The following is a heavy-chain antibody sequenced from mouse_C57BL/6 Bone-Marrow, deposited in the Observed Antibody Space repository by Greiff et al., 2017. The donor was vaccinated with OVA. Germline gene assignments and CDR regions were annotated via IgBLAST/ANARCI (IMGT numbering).Heavy chain of an antibody. D-gene: IGHD1-1*02. V-gene: IGHV5-6*02. J-gene: IGHJ3*01. CDR2: LSSGGSYT. CDR3: ARRGGVFAY. CDR1: GFTFSSSG. Sequence: EVKLMESGGDLVKPGGSLKLSCAASGFTFSSSGMSWVRQTPDKRLEWVATLSSGGSYTYYPDSVKGRFTISRDNAKNTLYLQMSSLKSEDTAMYYCARRGGVFAYWGQGTLVTVSA.